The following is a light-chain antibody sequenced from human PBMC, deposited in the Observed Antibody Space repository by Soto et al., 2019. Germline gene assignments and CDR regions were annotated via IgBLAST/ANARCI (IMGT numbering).Light chain of an antibody. CDR1: RSDVGDYDY. CDR3: CSYASTTTYV. V-gene: IGLV2-11*01. J-gene: IGLJ1*01. Sequence: QSALTQPPSVSGSPGQSVTISCTGTRSDVGDYDYVSWYLQHPGTAPKLLIYDVSRRHSGVPDRFSGSKSDNTASLTISGLQVDDEHDYYCCSYASTTTYVFGTGTKLTVL. CDR2: DVS.